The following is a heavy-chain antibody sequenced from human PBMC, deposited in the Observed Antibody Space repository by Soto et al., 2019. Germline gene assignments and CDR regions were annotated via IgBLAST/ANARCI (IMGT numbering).Heavy chain of an antibody. J-gene: IGHJ4*02. CDR1: GFTLSDYY. CDR2: ISHNSGFI. Sequence: QVQLVESGGGLVKPGGSLRLSCAASGFTLSDYYMSWIRQAPGKGLEWVSYISHNSGFINYADSVKGRFTISRDNAKNSLFLQMNSLRVEDTAVYYCARDLGGSHVDYWGQGTLITVSS. D-gene: IGHD1-26*01. V-gene: IGHV3-11*05. CDR3: ARDLGGSHVDY.